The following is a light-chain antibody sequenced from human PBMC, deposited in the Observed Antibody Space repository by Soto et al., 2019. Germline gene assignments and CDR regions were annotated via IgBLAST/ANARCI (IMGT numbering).Light chain of an antibody. CDR1: QSVSSSP. Sequence: ELVLTQSPGTLSLYPGERATLSCRASQSVSSSPLAWYQQNPGQAPRLLIYGSSSRPTRSPDRFSGSGSGTDFTLTISRLEPSDLAVYYCQQYDSAPHTFGQGTKLEIK. CDR3: QQYDSAPHT. J-gene: IGKJ2*01. V-gene: IGKV3-20*01. CDR2: GSS.